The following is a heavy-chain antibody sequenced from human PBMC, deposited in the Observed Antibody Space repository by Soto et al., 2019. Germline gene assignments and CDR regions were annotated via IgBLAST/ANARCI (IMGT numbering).Heavy chain of an antibody. Sequence: ASVKVSCKVSGYTLTELSMHWVRQAPGKGLEWMGGFDPEDGETIYAQKFQGRVTMTEDTSTDTAYMELSSLRSEDTAVYYCATDRYSSSWYDYWGQGTLVTAPQ. J-gene: IGHJ4*02. V-gene: IGHV1-24*01. CDR1: GYTLTELS. CDR2: FDPEDGET. D-gene: IGHD6-13*01. CDR3: ATDRYSSSWYDY.